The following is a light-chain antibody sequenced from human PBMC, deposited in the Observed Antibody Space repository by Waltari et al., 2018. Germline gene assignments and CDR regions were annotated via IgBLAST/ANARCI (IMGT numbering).Light chain of an antibody. CDR1: SGSVSTTSY. V-gene: IGLV8-61*01. CDR3: VLYMGSGIWV. Sequence: QTVVTQEPSLSVSPGGTVTLTCALSSGSVSTTSYARWYKQTPGQSPRTLVYKINSRSSVVPDRCSGSMLGNKAALTITGAQAEDESDYYCVLYMGSGIWVFGGGTKLTVL. CDR2: KIN. J-gene: IGLJ3*02.